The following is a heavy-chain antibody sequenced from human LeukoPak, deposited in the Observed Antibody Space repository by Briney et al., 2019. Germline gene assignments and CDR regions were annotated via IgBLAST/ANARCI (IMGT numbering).Heavy chain of an antibody. V-gene: IGHV3-23*01. CDR1: GFTFSTYA. Sequence: PGGSLRLSCAASGFTFSTYAMSWVRQAPGKGLEWVSSISGSGSLTYYAGSVKGRFTISRDNSKNTLYLQMNSLRVEDTAVYYCAKDRPNYYDSSGHYYRRDGDYWGQGTLVTASS. J-gene: IGHJ4*02. CDR2: ISGSGSLT. D-gene: IGHD3-22*01. CDR3: AKDRPNYYDSSGHYYRRDGDY.